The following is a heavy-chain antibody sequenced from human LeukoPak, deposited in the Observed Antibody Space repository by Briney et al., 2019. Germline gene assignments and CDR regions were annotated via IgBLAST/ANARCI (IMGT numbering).Heavy chain of an antibody. D-gene: IGHD5-24*01. CDR2: IYYSGST. Sequence: SETLSLTCTVSGGSIRSGGYYWSWIRQHPAKGLEWIGYIYYSGSTYYNPSLKSRVTISVDTSKNQFSLILSSVTVADTAVYYCARAGWRGAFDIWGQGTMVTVSS. V-gene: IGHV4-31*03. CDR3: ARAGWRGAFDI. CDR1: GGSIRSGGYY. J-gene: IGHJ3*02.